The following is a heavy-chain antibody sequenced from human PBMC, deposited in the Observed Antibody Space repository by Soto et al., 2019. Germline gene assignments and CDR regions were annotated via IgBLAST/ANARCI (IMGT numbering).Heavy chain of an antibody. V-gene: IGHV3-30*18. Sequence: GGSLRLSCAASGFTFSSYGMHWVLQAPGKGLEWVAVISYDGSNKYYADSVKGRFTISRDNSKNTLYLQMNSLRAEDTAVYYCAKDRTAAGTRWGFDPWGQGTLVTVSS. J-gene: IGHJ5*02. CDR1: GFTFSSYG. D-gene: IGHD6-13*01. CDR3: AKDRTAAGTRWGFDP. CDR2: ISYDGSNK.